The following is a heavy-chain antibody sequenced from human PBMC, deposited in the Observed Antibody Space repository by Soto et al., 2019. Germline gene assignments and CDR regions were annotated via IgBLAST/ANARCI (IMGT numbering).Heavy chain of an antibody. V-gene: IGHV1-69*13. D-gene: IGHD3-22*01. CDR1: GGTFSRHA. J-gene: IGHJ4*02. CDR2: IIPIFGTA. Sequence: GASVKVSCKASGGTFSRHAISWVRQAPGQGLEWMGGIIPIFGTANHAQKFQGRVTIIADESTSTVYMDLSSLRSEDTAMYYCARGWGYDSNDYYYAYWGQGTLVTVSS. CDR3: ARGWGYDSNDYYYAY.